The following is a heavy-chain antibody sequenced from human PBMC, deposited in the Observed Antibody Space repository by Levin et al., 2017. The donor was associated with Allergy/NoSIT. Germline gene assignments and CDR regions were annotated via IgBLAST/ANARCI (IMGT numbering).Heavy chain of an antibody. D-gene: IGHD3-10*01. CDR3: ASGRKPLYYPASGSFPFDY. V-gene: IGHV4-30-2*01. Sequence: SETLSLTCAVSGGSISSGSFSWTWIRQPPGKGLEWIGYIYQSGTTYYNPSLRSRVSISLDRSRNQFSLKLTSLTAADTAVDYCASGRKPLYYPASGSFPFDYWGRGILVTVPS. J-gene: IGHJ4*02. CDR2: IYQSGTT. CDR1: GGSISSGSFS.